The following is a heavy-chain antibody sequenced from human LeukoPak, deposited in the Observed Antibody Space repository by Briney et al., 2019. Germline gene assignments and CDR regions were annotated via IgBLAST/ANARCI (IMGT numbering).Heavy chain of an antibody. V-gene: IGHV3-20*04. CDR1: GFTFDDYG. CDR2: INWNGGSI. J-gene: IGHJ3*02. D-gene: IGHD4-17*01. CDR3: AKAYGDYGGDAFDI. Sequence: GGSLRLSCAASGFTFDDYGMSWVRQAPGKGLEWVSGINWNGGSIAYADSVKGRFTISRDNAKNSLYLQMNSLRAEDTALYYCAKAYGDYGGDAFDIWGQGTMVTVSS.